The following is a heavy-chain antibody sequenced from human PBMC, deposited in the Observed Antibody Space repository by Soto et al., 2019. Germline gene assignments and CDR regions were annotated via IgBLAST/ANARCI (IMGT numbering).Heavy chain of an antibody. CDR3: ARGYYDILTGYYHDY. D-gene: IGHD3-9*01. J-gene: IGHJ4*02. V-gene: IGHV4-34*01. CDR1: GGSFSGYY. Sequence: QVQLQQWGAGLLKPSETLSLTCAVYGGSFSGYYWSWIRQPPGKGLEWIGEINHSGSTNYNPSLKSRVTISVDTSKNQFSLKLCSVTAADTAVYYCARGYYDILTGYYHDYWGQGTLVTVSS. CDR2: INHSGST.